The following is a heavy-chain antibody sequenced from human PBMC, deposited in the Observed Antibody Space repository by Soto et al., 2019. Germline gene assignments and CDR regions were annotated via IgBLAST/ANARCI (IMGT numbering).Heavy chain of an antibody. J-gene: IGHJ5*02. D-gene: IGHD4-17*01. Sequence: QVQLVQSGAEVKKPGSSMKVSCKASGGTFSSYAISWVRQAPGQGLEWMGGIIPIFGTANYAQKFQGRVTITADESTSTAYMELSSLRSEDTAVYYCARVLGYDYGDYGGKSGWFDPWGQGTLVTVSS. CDR1: GGTFSSYA. V-gene: IGHV1-69*01. CDR2: IIPIFGTA. CDR3: ARVLGYDYGDYGGKSGWFDP.